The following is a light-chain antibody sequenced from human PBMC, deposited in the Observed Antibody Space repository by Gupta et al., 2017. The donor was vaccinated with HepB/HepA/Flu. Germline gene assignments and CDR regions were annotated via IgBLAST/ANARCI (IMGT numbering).Light chain of an antibody. V-gene: IGKV1-12*01. CDR2: AAS. CDR1: QGISSW. Sequence: DIQMTQSPSSVSSSVGERVTITCRASQGISSWLALYQQTPGKAPKLLIYAASSLQSGVPSRFSGSGSGTYFTLTIISLQPEDLATYYCQRGKNFPRTFGGGTRVEIK. J-gene: IGKJ4*01. CDR3: QRGKNFPRT.